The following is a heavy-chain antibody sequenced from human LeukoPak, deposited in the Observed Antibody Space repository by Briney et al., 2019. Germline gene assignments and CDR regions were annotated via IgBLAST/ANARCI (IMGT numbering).Heavy chain of an antibody. CDR3: ARSLPSSLYYDILTGYPTYDAFDI. D-gene: IGHD3-9*01. V-gene: IGHV1-18*01. Sequence: GASVKVSCKASGYTFTGYGISWVRQAPGQGLEWMGWISAYNGNTNYAQKLQGRVTMTTDTSTSTAYMELRSLRSDDTAVYYCARSLPSSLYYDILTGYPTYDAFDIWGQGTMVTVSS. CDR1: GYTFTGYG. J-gene: IGHJ3*02. CDR2: ISAYNGNT.